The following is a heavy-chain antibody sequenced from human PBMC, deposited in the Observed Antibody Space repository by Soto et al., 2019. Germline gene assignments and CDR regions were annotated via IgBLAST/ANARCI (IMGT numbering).Heavy chain of an antibody. CDR1: GFTFSSYG. CDR2: ISYDGSNK. V-gene: IGHV3-30*03. CDR3: GDVADY. D-gene: IGHD2-15*01. J-gene: IGHJ4*02. Sequence: QVQLVESGGGVVQPGRSLRLSCAASGFTFSSYGMHWVRQAPGKGLEWVAVISYDGSNKYYADSVKGRFTISRDNSKNTLYLQMNSLRAEDTAVYYCGDVADYWGQGTLVTVSS.